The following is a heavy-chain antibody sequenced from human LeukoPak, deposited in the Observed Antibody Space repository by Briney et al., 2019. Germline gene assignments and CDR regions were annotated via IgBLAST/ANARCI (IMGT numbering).Heavy chain of an antibody. J-gene: IGHJ4*02. V-gene: IGHV3-33*01. CDR1: GFTFSNYA. D-gene: IGHD6-19*01. Sequence: GGSLRLSCAASGFTFSNYAMHWVRQAPGKGLEWVAVIWYDGSNKYYADSVKGRFTISRDNTKHTLFLQMNSQRVEDTAVYYCARADHGWYTFDYWGQGTLVTVPS. CDR3: ARADHGWYTFDY. CDR2: IWYDGSNK.